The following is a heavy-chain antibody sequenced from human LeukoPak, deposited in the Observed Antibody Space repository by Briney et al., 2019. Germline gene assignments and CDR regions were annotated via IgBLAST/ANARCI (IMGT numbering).Heavy chain of an antibody. Sequence: GGSQRLSCAASGFTFSAFSMNWVRQAPGKGLEWVSAISSSSSDIYYTDSVKGRFTISRDNTNNFLYLQVSSLRAEDTAVYYCATGYTSGTRIDYWGQGTLVSVSS. J-gene: IGHJ4*02. CDR1: GFTFSAFS. V-gene: IGHV3-21*01. CDR3: ATGYTSGTRIDY. CDR2: ISSSSSDI. D-gene: IGHD6-19*01.